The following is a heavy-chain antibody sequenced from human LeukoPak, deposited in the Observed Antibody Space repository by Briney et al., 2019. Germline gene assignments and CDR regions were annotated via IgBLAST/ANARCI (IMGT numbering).Heavy chain of an antibody. Sequence: GGSLRLSCAASGLTFSSYSMNWVRQAPGKGLEWVSYISSSSSTIYYADSVKGRFTISRDNAKNSLYLQMNSLRDEDTAVYYCARARASGRSGFDYWGQGTLVTVSS. CDR1: GLTFSSYS. CDR3: ARARASGRSGFDY. CDR2: ISSSSSTI. J-gene: IGHJ4*02. D-gene: IGHD2-15*01. V-gene: IGHV3-48*02.